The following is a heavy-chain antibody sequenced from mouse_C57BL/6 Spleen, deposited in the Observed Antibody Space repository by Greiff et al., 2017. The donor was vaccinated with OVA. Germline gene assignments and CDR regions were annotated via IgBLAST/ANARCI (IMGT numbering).Heavy chain of an antibody. D-gene: IGHD1-1*01. Sequence: VKLKQPGAELVKPGASVKMSCKASGYTFTSYWITWVKQRPGQGLEWIGDIYPGSGSTNYNEKFKSKATLTVDTSSSTAYMQLSSLTSEYSAVYYCATVEGYYFDYWGQGTTLTFSS. J-gene: IGHJ2*01. CDR1: GYTFTSYW. CDR3: ATVEGYYFDY. CDR2: IYPGSGST. V-gene: IGHV1-55*01.